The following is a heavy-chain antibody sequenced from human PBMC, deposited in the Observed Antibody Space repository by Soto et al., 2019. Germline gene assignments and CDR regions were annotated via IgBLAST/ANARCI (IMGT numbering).Heavy chain of an antibody. D-gene: IGHD5-18*01. Sequence: SETLSLTCAVYGGSFSGYYWSWIRQPPGKGLEWIGEINHSGSTNYNPSLKSRVTISVDTSKNQFSLKLSSVTAADTAVYYCARGGGYGAFGWFDPWGQGTLVTVSS. CDR3: ARGGGYGAFGWFDP. CDR2: INHSGST. CDR1: GGSFSGYY. J-gene: IGHJ5*02. V-gene: IGHV4-34*01.